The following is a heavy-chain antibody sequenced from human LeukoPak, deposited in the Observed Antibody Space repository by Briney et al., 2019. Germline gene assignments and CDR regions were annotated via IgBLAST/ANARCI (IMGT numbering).Heavy chain of an antibody. J-gene: IGHJ4*02. CDR1: GFTFGSYM. Sequence: PGGSLRLSCAASGFTFGSYMMTWVRQAPGKGLEWVSVIYSGGSTYYADSVKGRFTISRDNSKNTLFLQMNSLRAEDTAVYYCARSRDSSGWYGDYDYWGQGTLVTVSS. CDR3: ARSRDSSGWYGDYDY. CDR2: IYSGGST. V-gene: IGHV3-53*01. D-gene: IGHD6-19*01.